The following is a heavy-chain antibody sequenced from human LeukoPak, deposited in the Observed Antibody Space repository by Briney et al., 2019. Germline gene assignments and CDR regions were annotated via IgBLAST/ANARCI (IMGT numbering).Heavy chain of an antibody. CDR1: GGTYSSYA. Sequence: SVKVSCKASGGTYSSYAISWVRQAPGQGLEWMGRIIPIFGTANYAQKFQGRVTITTDESTSTAYMELSSLRSEDTAVYYCARKDSYDSSEVYFQHWGQGTLVTVSS. J-gene: IGHJ1*01. CDR2: IIPIFGTA. CDR3: ARKDSYDSSEVYFQH. V-gene: IGHV1-69*05. D-gene: IGHD3-22*01.